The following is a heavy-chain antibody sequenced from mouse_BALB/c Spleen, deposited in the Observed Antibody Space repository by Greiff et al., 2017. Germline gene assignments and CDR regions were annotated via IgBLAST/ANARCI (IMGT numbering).Heavy chain of an antibody. Sequence: EVKLMESGGGLVQPGGSLKLSCAASGFDFSRYWMSWVRQAPVKGLEWIGEINPDSSTINYTPSLKDKFIISRDNAKNTLYLQMSKVRSEDTALYYCARRPNYGAMDYWGQGTSVTVSS. CDR1: GFDFSRYW. CDR2: INPDSSTI. J-gene: IGHJ4*01. D-gene: IGHD1-1*01. CDR3: ARRPNYGAMDY. V-gene: IGHV4-1*02.